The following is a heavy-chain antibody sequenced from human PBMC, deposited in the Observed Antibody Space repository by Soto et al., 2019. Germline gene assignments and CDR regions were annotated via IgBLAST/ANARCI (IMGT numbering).Heavy chain of an antibody. D-gene: IGHD1-26*01. J-gene: IGHJ4*02. CDR3: VRGMNSAFDF. CDR2: TYYMSQWYI. CDR1: GDSISAYNVA. Sequence: SQTLSLTCAISGDSISAYNVAWNWIRQSPSRGLEWLGRTYYMSQWYIDYAVSVKSRLTVTPDTSKNQFSLQLSSVTPEDTAVYYCVRGMNSAFDFWGQGTLVTVSS. V-gene: IGHV6-1*01.